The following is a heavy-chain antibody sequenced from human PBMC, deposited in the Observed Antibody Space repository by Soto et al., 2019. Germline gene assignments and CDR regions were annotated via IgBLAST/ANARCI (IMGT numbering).Heavy chain of an antibody. CDR1: GYTFTSYD. CDR3: ARVLSWASYYDFWSGYYNYYYYGMDV. CDR2: MNPNSGNT. V-gene: IGHV1-8*01. Sequence: QVQLVQSGAEVKKPGASVKVSCKASGYTFTSYDINWVRQATGQGLEWMGWMNPNSGNTGYAQKFQGRVTMTRNTSLSTAYMELSSLRSEDTAVYYCARVLSWASYYDFWSGYYNYYYYGMDVWGQGTTVTVSS. D-gene: IGHD3-3*01. J-gene: IGHJ6*02.